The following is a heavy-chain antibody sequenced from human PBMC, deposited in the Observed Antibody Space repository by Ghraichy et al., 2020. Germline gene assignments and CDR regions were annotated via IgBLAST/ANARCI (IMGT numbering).Heavy chain of an antibody. CDR3: ERAGLWSGYYAYYGMDV. CDR2: ISSSGRTT. CDR1: GFTFSSYE. V-gene: IGHV3-48*03. D-gene: IGHD3-3*01. J-gene: IGHJ6*02. Sequence: GGSLRLSCAASGFTFSSYEMRWVRQAPGKGLEWVSSISSSGRTTYYADSVKGRFTISRDNDKNSLSLQMNSLRAEDKAVYYCERAGLWSGYYAYYGMDVWGQGTTVTVSS.